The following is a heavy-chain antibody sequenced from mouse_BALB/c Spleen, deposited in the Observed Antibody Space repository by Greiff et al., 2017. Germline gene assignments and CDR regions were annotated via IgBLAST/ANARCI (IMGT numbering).Heavy chain of an antibody. CDR1: GFNIKDYY. CDR3: ARLYGNRDYFDY. V-gene: IGHV14-1*02. CDR2: IDPENGNT. Sequence: EVKLQESGAELVRPGALVKLSCKASGFNIKDYYMHWVKQRPEQGLEWIGWIDPENGNTIYDPKFQGKASITADTSSNTAYLQLSSLTSEDTAVYYCARLYGNRDYFDYWGQGTTLTVSS. D-gene: IGHD2-1*01. J-gene: IGHJ2*01.